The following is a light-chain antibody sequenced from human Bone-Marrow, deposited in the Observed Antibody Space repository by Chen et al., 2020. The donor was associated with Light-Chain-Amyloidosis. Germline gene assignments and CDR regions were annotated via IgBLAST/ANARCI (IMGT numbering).Light chain of an antibody. CDR1: NIGCTS. Sequence: SYVLTQPSSVSVAPGKTATITSGGNNIGCTSVHWYQQTPGQAPLLVVDDDSDRPSGIPERLSGSNSGNTATLTISRVEAGDEADYYCQVWDRSSDRPVFGGGTKLTVL. CDR3: QVWDRSSDRPV. J-gene: IGLJ3*02. CDR2: DDS. V-gene: IGLV3-21*03.